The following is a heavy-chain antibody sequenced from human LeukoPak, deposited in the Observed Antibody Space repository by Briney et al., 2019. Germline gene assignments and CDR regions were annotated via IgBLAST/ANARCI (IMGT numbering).Heavy chain of an antibody. J-gene: IGHJ4*02. V-gene: IGHV3-43*02. CDR3: AKEDYRSSSYALDY. CDR2: VSGGGGSI. Sequence: GGSLRLSCAASGFTFDDYAIYWVRQGPGKGLEWGSLVSGGGGSIYYADSGKGRFTISRDNSKNSLYLQRNSLRTEDTALYYCAKEDYRSSSYALDYWGQGTLVTVSS. D-gene: IGHD6-13*01. CDR1: GFTFDDYA.